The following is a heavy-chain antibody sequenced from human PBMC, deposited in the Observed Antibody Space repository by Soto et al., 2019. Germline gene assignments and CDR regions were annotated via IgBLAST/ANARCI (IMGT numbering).Heavy chain of an antibody. CDR2: IIAIFGTA. Sequence: QVQLVQSGAEVKKPGSSVKVSCKASGGTFSSYAISWVRQAPGQGLEWMGGIIAIFGTANYAQKFQGRVTITADESTSAAYMDLSSLRAEDTDVYYCARVGGITMVRGGTKGRYYYYGMDVWGQGTTVTVSS. D-gene: IGHD3-10*01. CDR1: GGTFSSYA. CDR3: ARVGGITMVRGGTKGRYYYYGMDV. V-gene: IGHV1-69*01. J-gene: IGHJ6*02.